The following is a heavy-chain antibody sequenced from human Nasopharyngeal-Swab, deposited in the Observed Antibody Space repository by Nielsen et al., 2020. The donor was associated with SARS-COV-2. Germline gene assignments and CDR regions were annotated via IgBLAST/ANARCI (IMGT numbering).Heavy chain of an antibody. CDR1: GFTFTSSA. Sequence: SVKVSCKASGFTFTSSAVQWGRQARGQRLEWIGWIVVGSGNTNYAQKFQERVTITRDMSTSTAYMELSSLRSEDTAVYYCAAGVYYDFWSGYPPLDYWGQGTLVTVSS. CDR3: AAGVYYDFWSGYPPLDY. CDR2: IVVGSGNT. J-gene: IGHJ4*02. V-gene: IGHV1-58*01. D-gene: IGHD3-3*01.